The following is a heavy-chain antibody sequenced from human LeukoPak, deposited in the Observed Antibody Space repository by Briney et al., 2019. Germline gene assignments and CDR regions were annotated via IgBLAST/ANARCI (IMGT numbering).Heavy chain of an antibody. CDR2: IYYSGST. J-gene: IGHJ5*02. Sequence: PSETLSLTCTVPGGSISSGGYYWNWIRQHPGMGLEWIGYIYYSGSTYYNPSLKSRVTISVDTSKNQFSLKLSSVTAADTAVYYCARDLRNPAADPPGTDAWGQGTLVTVSS. D-gene: IGHD6-13*01. V-gene: IGHV4-31*03. CDR1: GGSISSGGYY. CDR3: ARDLRNPAADPPGTDA.